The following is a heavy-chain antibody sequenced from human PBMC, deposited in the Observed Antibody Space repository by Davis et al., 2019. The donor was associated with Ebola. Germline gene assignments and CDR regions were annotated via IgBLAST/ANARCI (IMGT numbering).Heavy chain of an antibody. Sequence: AASVQVSCKASGYTFTSYYMHWVRQAPGQGLEWMGIINPSGGSTSYAQKLQGRVTMTTDTSTSTAYMELRSLRSDDTAVYYCAREVEGFFDYWGQGTLVTVSS. J-gene: IGHJ4*02. CDR1: GYTFTSYY. CDR3: AREVEGFFDY. V-gene: IGHV1-46*01. CDR2: INPSGGST. D-gene: IGHD5-24*01.